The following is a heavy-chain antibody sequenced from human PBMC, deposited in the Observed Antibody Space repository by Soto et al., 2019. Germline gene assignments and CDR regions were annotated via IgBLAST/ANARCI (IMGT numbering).Heavy chain of an antibody. CDR2: MNPNSGNT. D-gene: IGHD6-13*01. J-gene: IGHJ6*02. Sequence: QVQLVQSGAEMKKPGASVKVSCKASGYTFTSYDINWVRQATGQGLEWMGWMNPNSGNTGYAQKFQGRVTMTRNTSISTAYMELSSLRSEDTAVYYCARAPSRVYYYYYYGMDVWGQGTTVTVSS. CDR1: GYTFTSYD. V-gene: IGHV1-8*01. CDR3: ARAPSRVYYYYYYGMDV.